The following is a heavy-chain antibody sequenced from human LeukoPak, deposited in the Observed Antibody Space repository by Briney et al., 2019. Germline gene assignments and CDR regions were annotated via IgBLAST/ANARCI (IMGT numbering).Heavy chain of an antibody. D-gene: IGHD3-22*01. CDR2: IIPIFGTA. Sequence: ASVKVSCKASGGTFSSYAISWVRQAPGQGLEWMGGIIPIFGTANYAQKFQGRVTITADESTSTAYMELSSLRSEDTAVYYCASSKSSGYNWFDPWGQGTLVTVSS. CDR3: ASSKSSGYNWFDP. CDR1: GGTFSSYA. J-gene: IGHJ5*02. V-gene: IGHV1-69*13.